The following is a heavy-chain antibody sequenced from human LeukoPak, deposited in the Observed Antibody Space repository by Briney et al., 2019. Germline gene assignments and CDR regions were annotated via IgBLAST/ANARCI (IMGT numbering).Heavy chain of an antibody. J-gene: IGHJ4*02. CDR1: GYTFTDYY. D-gene: IGHD6-13*01. CDR3: ARDMLTRSSSSWDPYYFDY. V-gene: IGHV1-46*01. Sequence: ASVKVSCKASGYTFTDYYMHWVRQAPGQGLEWMGVINPSGGSTSYAQKFQGRVTMTRDTSTSTVYMELSSLRSEDAAVYYCARDMLTRSSSSWDPYYFDYWGQGTLVTVSS. CDR2: INPSGGST.